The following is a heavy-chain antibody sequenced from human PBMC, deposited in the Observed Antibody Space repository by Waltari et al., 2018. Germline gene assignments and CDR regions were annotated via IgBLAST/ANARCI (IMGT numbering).Heavy chain of an antibody. D-gene: IGHD6-19*01. Sequence: EVQLLESGGGLVQPGGSLRLSCAASGFTFSSYAMSWVRQAPGKGLAWVSAISGSGGSTNYADSGKGRFTNSRENFKNTLYLQMNSLRAEDTAVYYCAKTTRSSGWYWGVDYWGQGTLVTVSS. CDR1: GFTFSSYA. V-gene: IGHV3-23*01. CDR3: AKTTRSSGWYWGVDY. CDR2: ISGSGGST. J-gene: IGHJ4*02.